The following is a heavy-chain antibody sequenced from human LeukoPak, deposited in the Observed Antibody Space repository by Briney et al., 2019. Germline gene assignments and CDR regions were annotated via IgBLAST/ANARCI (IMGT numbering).Heavy chain of an antibody. CDR3: TKGAAAGYYFDY. V-gene: IGHV3-21*01. D-gene: IGHD6-13*01. CDR1: GFTFSSYS. J-gene: IGHJ4*02. CDR2: ISSSSSYI. Sequence: PGGSLRLSCAASGFTFSSYSMNWVRQAPGKGLEWVSSISSSSSYIYYADSVKGRFTISRDNAKNSLYLQMNSLRAEDTAVYYCTKGAAAGYYFDYWGQGTLVTVS.